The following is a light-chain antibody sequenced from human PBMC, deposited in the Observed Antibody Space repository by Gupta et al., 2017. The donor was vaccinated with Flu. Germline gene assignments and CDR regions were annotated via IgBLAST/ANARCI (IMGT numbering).Light chain of an antibody. J-gene: IGLJ3*02. CDR2: EVT. Sequence: QSALTQPPSASGSPGQSFTISCTGTSSDVGGYNYVSWYQQHPGKAPRLMIYEVTKRPSGVPDRFAASDSGTTAFLNPSGLQAEDEADYYCSSSASSNNVVFGGGTKLTVL. CDR1: SSDVGGYNY. V-gene: IGLV2-8*01. CDR3: SSSASSNNVV.